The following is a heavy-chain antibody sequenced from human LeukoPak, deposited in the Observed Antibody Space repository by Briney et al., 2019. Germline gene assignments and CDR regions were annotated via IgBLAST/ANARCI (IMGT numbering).Heavy chain of an antibody. D-gene: IGHD3-22*01. Sequence: GASVKVSCKASGYTFTSYGISWVRQAPGQGLEWMGWISAYNGNANYAQNLQGRITMTTDTSTSTAYMELTSLRSDDTAVYYCARDYYYDSSGYVDYWGREPWSPSPQ. V-gene: IGHV1-18*01. CDR3: ARDYYYDSSGYVDY. CDR2: ISAYNGNA. CDR1: GYTFTSYG. J-gene: IGHJ4*02.